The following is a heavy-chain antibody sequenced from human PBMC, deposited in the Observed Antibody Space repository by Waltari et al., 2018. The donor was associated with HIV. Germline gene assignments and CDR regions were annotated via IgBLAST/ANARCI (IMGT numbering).Heavy chain of an antibody. J-gene: IGHJ4*02. CDR2: ISGNGGSR. CDR1: GFPFRMYA. CDR3: AKVPVLPTGREDY. D-gene: IGHD2-2*01. Sequence: EVQLVESGGGLEQPGESLRLSCAASGFPFRMYAMTWVCQAPGKGRQWVAGISGNGGSRYYTDSVKGRFTISRDNSKKTLYLQMDSLRAEDTAVYYCAKVPVLPTGREDYWGQGTLVTVSS. V-gene: IGHV3-23*04.